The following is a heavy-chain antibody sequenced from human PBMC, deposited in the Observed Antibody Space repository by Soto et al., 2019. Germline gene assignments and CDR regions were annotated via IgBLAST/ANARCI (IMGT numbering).Heavy chain of an antibody. D-gene: IGHD3-3*01. CDR1: GGSISSYY. CDR3: ARERSDFWSGYPYNYYYYYMDV. V-gene: IGHV4-59*01. Sequence: PSETLSLTCTVSGGSISSYYWSWIRQPPGKGLEWIGYIYYSGSTNYNPSLKSRVTISVDTSKNQFSLKLSSVTAADTAVYYCARERSDFWSGYPYNYYYYYMDVWGKGTTVTVSS. J-gene: IGHJ6*03. CDR2: IYYSGST.